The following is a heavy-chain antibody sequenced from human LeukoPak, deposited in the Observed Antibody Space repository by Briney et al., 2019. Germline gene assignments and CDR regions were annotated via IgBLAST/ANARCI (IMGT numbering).Heavy chain of an antibody. Sequence: SETLSLTCTVSGGSISSSSYYWGWLRQPPGKGLEWIGSIYYSGSTYYNPSLKSRVTISVDTSKNQFSLKLSSVTAADTAVYYCAEVYYDFWSGHNWFDPWGQGTLVTVSS. V-gene: IGHV4-39*01. D-gene: IGHD3-3*01. CDR1: GGSISSSSYY. CDR2: IYYSGST. CDR3: AEVYYDFWSGHNWFDP. J-gene: IGHJ5*02.